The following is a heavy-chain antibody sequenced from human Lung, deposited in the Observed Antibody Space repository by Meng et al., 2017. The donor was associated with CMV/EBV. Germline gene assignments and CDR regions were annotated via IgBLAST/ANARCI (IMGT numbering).Heavy chain of an antibody. J-gene: IGHJ4*01. D-gene: IGHD6-19*01. Sequence: VQLVQSGAEVKMPGASVKIPCKAAGYSFSGFYLNWARQAPGHGLEWLGRVNPISYDTHRAQKFEGRITVTRGATINTAFMELTRLRPDDTAVYYCAKSSDNGWSSWGPGTPVTVSS. CDR3: AKSSDNGWSS. V-gene: IGHV1-2*06. CDR1: GYSFSGFY. CDR2: VNPISYDT.